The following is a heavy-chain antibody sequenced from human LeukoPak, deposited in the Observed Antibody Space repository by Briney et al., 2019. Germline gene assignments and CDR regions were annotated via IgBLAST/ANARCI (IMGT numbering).Heavy chain of an antibody. J-gene: IGHJ5*02. D-gene: IGHD3-3*01. V-gene: IGHV1-2*02. CDR1: GYTFTSYG. CDR2: INPNSGGT. Sequence: ASVKVSCKASGYTFTSYGISWVRQAPGQGLEWMGWINPNSGGTNYAQKFQGRVTMTRDTSISTAYMELSRLRSDDTAVYYCARGQLRFLEWLLLNWFDPWGQGTLVTVSS. CDR3: ARGQLRFLEWLLLNWFDP.